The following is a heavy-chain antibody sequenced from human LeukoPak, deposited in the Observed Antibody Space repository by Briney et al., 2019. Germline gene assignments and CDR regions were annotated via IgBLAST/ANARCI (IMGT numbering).Heavy chain of an antibody. Sequence: GGSLRLSCAASGFTFSSYWMSWVRQAPGKGLEWVANIKQDGSEKYYVDSVKGRFTISRDNAKNSLYLQMNSLRAEDTAVYYCARDHRYFDWLLYIAWDYWGQGTLVTVSS. CDR3: ARDHRYFDWLLYIAWDY. CDR1: GFTFSSYW. D-gene: IGHD3-9*01. J-gene: IGHJ4*02. CDR2: IKQDGSEK. V-gene: IGHV3-7*01.